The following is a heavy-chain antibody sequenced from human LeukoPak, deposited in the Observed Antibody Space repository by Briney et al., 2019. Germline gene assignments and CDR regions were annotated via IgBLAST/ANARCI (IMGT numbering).Heavy chain of an antibody. J-gene: IGHJ4*02. CDR1: GFTFSSYS. Sequence: GGSLRLSCAASGFTFSSYSMYWVRQAPGKGREWVSSISSSSSYIYYADSVKGRFTISRDNAKNSLYLQMNSLRAEDTAVYYCARDYGESYFDYWGQGTLVTVSS. CDR3: ARDYGESYFDY. V-gene: IGHV3-21*01. D-gene: IGHD4-17*01. CDR2: ISSSSSYI.